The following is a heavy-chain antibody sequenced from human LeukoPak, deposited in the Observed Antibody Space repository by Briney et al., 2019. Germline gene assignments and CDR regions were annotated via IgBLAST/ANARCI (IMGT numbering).Heavy chain of an antibody. V-gene: IGHV3-21*01. D-gene: IGHD2-15*01. J-gene: IGHJ4*02. CDR2: ISSSSSYI. Sequence: GGSLRLSCAASGFTFSSYSVNWVRQAPGKGLEWVSSISSSSSYIYYADSVKGRFTIPRDNAKNSLYLQMNSLRAEDTAVYYCARGAANSYYFDYWGQGTLVTVSS. CDR3: ARGAANSYYFDY. CDR1: GFTFSSYS.